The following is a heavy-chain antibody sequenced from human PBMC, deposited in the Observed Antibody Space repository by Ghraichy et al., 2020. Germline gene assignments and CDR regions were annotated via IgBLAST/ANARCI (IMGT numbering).Heavy chain of an antibody. CDR3: ARGHSGRYFWYFDL. J-gene: IGHJ2*01. V-gene: IGHV3-7*01. Sequence: GGSLRLSCAASGFIFSSYWLSWVRQAPGKGLEWVANIKQDGGVKYYVDSVKGRFTISRDNAKNSVDHQMNYLRAEDTAVYYCARGHSGRYFWYFDLWGRGTLVTVSS. CDR2: IKQDGGVK. CDR1: GFIFSSYW. D-gene: IGHD1-26*01.